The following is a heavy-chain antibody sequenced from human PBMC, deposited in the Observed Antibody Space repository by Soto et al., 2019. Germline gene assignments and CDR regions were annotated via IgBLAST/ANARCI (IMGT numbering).Heavy chain of an antibody. V-gene: IGHV3-23*01. Sequence: PWGSLRLSCAASGFTFSSYAMSWVRQAPGKGLEWVSAISGSGGSTYYADSVKGRFTISRDNSKNTLYLQMNSLRAEDTAVYYCAKNGYDSSGYYSGWGQGTLVTVSS. CDR2: ISGSGGST. CDR1: GFTFSSYA. D-gene: IGHD3-22*01. J-gene: IGHJ4*02. CDR3: AKNGYDSSGYYSG.